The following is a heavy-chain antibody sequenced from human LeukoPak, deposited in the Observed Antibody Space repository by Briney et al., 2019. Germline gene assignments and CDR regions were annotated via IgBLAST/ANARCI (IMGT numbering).Heavy chain of an antibody. CDR3: ARGRGYGSGSYYGMDV. Sequence: GGSLRLSCAASGFTFSDNYMSWIRQAPGKGLEWVSDISSSGSTIYYADSVKGRFTISRDNAKKSLYLQMNSLRAEDTAVYYCARGRGYGSGSYYGMDVWGQGTTVTVSS. D-gene: IGHD3-10*01. CDR2: ISSSGSTI. V-gene: IGHV3-11*01. J-gene: IGHJ6*02. CDR1: GFTFSDNY.